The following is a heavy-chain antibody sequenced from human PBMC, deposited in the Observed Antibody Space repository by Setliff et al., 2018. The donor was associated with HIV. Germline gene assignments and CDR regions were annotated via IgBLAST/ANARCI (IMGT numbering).Heavy chain of an antibody. CDR2: IYYTEGT. D-gene: IGHD6-19*01. J-gene: IGHJ4*02. V-gene: IGHV4-39*02. Sequence: SETLSLTCTVSGGSISSSTYYWGWIRQPPGKGLEWIGSIYYTEGTYSNPSLTSRLSISLDTSKNQFSLNLHSVTAADTAVYYCTIEGAGTNVYSWGQGTLVTVSS. CDR1: GGSISSSTYY. CDR3: TIEGAGTNVYS.